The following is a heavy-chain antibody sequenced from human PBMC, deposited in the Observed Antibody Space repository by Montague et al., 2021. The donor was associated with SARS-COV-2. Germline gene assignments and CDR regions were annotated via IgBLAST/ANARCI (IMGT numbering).Heavy chain of an antibody. D-gene: IGHD6-13*01. V-gene: IGHV4-39*07. CDR3: ARVGRQQLVRLSGMDV. Sequence: SETLSLTCTVSGGSISSSNYYWGWIRQPPGKGLEWIGSIYYSGSTYYNPSLKSRVTISVDKSKNQFSLKLSSVTAADTAVYYCARVGRQQLVRLSGMDVWGQGTTVTVSS. CDR2: IYYSGST. CDR1: GGSISSSNYY. J-gene: IGHJ6*02.